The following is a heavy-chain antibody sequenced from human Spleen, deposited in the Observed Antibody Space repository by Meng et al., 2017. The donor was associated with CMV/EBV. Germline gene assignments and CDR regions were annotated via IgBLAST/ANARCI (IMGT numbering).Heavy chain of an antibody. CDR1: GYTFTASY. V-gene: IGHV1-2*04. J-gene: IGHJ4*02. CDR3: ARAAGYSSGYYPSDY. CDR2: INPNSGDT. D-gene: IGHD6-19*01. Sequence: SGYTFTASYIHWVRQTPGQGLEWMGCINPNSGDTKYSQKFQGWVTMTRDTSINTAYMELSRLTSDDTAVYYCARAAGYSSGYYPSDYWGPGTLVTVSS.